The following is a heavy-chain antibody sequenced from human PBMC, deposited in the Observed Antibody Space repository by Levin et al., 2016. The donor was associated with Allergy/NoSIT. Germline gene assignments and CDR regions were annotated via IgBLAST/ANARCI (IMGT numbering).Heavy chain of an antibody. Sequence: WIRQPPGKGLEWIGSISYSGSTPNNPSLKSRVTISVDTSNNQFSLKLSSVTAADTAVYFCARSQDYYDSGAYYYLPSFDYWGQGTLVTVSS. J-gene: IGHJ4*02. V-gene: IGHV4-39*01. D-gene: IGHD3-22*01. CDR2: ISYSGST. CDR3: ARSQDYYDSGAYYYLPSFDY.